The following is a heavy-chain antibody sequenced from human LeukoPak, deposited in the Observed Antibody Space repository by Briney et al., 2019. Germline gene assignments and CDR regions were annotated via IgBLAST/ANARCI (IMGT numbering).Heavy chain of an antibody. V-gene: IGHV1-18*01. CDR3: ARGGVSSGWYGSYFDY. CDR1: GNTFTNYG. Sequence: ASVKVSCKASGNTFTNYGFSWVRQAPGQGLEWMGWISAYNGNTNYTQKLQGRVTMTTDAPTSTAYMELRSLRSDDTAVYYCARGGVSSGWYGSYFDYWGQGTLVTVSS. CDR2: ISAYNGNT. D-gene: IGHD6-19*01. J-gene: IGHJ4*02.